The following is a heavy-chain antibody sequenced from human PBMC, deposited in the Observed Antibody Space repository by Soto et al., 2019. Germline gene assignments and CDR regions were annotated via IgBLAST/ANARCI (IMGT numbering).Heavy chain of an antibody. Sequence: VQLLESGGGLVQPGGSLRLSCAASGFTFSSYAMSWLRQAPGKGLEWVSAISDSGDDTHYADSVKGRFTFSRDNSKNTPYLQMSRLRAEDTALYYCAKQVTGWYDDAFDIWGQGTMVNVSS. CDR3: AKQVTGWYDDAFDI. J-gene: IGHJ3*02. D-gene: IGHD6-19*01. V-gene: IGHV3-23*01. CDR1: GFTFSSYA. CDR2: ISDSGDDT.